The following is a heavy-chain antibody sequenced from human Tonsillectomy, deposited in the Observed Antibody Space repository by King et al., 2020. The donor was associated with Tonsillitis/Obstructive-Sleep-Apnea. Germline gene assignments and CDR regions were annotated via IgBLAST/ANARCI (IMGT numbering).Heavy chain of an antibody. V-gene: IGHV3-7*01. CDR2: IKQDGSEK. Sequence: VQLQESGGGLVQSGGSLRLSCAASGFTISSYWMSWVRQAPGKGLEWVANIKQDGSEKHYVDSVKGRFTISRDNAKNSLYLQLYSLRAEDTAVYYCAREGGHGMGFDYWGQGTLVTDSS. CDR3: AREGGHGMGFDY. CDR1: GFTISSYW. D-gene: IGHD3-16*01. J-gene: IGHJ4*02.